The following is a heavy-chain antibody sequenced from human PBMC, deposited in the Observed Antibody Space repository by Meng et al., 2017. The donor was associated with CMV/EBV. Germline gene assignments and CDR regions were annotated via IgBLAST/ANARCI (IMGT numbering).Heavy chain of an antibody. CDR3: ARDNRRGGVDY. J-gene: IGHJ4*02. V-gene: IGHV4-30-4*08. Sequence: VPLPASGPGLVKPSQTLALTCTVSGGSISSGDYYWSWIRQPPGKGLEWIGYIYYSGSTYYNPSLKSRVTISVDTSKNQFSLKLSSVTAADTAVYYCARDNRRGGVDYWGQGTLVTVSS. D-gene: IGHD3-3*01. CDR2: IYYSGST. CDR1: GGSISSGDYY.